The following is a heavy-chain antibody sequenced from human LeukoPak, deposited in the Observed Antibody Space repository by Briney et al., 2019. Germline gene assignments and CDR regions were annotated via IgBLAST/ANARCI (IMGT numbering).Heavy chain of an antibody. D-gene: IGHD4-17*01. Sequence: PGGSLRLSCAASGFTFSSYWMHWVRHAPGKGLVWVSRINSDGSSTSYTDSVKGRFTISRDNAKNTLYLQMNSLRAEDTAVYYCARAVFDDYGDPYFDYWGQGTLVTVSS. V-gene: IGHV3-74*01. CDR1: GFTFSSYW. J-gene: IGHJ4*02. CDR3: ARAVFDDYGDPYFDY. CDR2: INSDGSST.